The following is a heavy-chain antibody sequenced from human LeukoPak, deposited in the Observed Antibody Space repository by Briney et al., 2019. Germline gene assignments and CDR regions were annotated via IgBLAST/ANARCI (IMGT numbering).Heavy chain of an antibody. CDR1: GFTFSSYA. CDR2: ISGSGGST. Sequence: GRSLRLSCAASGFTFSSYAMSWVRQAPGKGLEWVSAISGSGGSTYYADSVKGRFTISRDNSKNTLYLQMNSQRAEDTAVYYCAKGYYSSGWYYFDYWGQGTLVTVSS. D-gene: IGHD6-19*01. V-gene: IGHV3-23*01. CDR3: AKGYYSSGWYYFDY. J-gene: IGHJ4*02.